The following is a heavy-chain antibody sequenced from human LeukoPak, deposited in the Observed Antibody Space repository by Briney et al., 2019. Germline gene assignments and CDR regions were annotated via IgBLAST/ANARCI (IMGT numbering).Heavy chain of an antibody. J-gene: IGHJ4*02. CDR2: IYYSGST. CDR3: ARGTPPLRYFDRYYFDY. CDR1: GGSISSYY. Sequence: SETLSLTCTVSGGSISSYYWSWIRQPPGKGLEWIGYIYYSGSTNYNPSLKSRVTISVDTSKNQFSLKLSSVTAADTAVYYCARGTPPLRYFDRYYFDYWGQGTLVTVSS. D-gene: IGHD3-9*01. V-gene: IGHV4-59*01.